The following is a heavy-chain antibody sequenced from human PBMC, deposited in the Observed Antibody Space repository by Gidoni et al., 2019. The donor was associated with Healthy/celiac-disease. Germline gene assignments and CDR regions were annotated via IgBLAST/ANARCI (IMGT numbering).Heavy chain of an antibody. V-gene: IGHV4-59*01. CDR3: ASEYYYDSSGFSY. Sequence: QVQLQESGPGLVKTSETLSLTCTVAGGSISSYYWRWIRQPPGKGLEWIGYIYYSGSTNYNPSLKSRVTISVDTSKNQFSLKLSSVTAADTAVYYCASEYYYDSSGFSYWGQGTLVTVSS. D-gene: IGHD3-22*01. J-gene: IGHJ4*02. CDR1: GGSISSYY. CDR2: IYYSGST.